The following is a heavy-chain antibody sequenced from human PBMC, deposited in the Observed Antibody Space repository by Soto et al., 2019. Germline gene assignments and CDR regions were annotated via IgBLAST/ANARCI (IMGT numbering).Heavy chain of an antibody. Sequence: SETLSLTCAVYGGSFSGYYWSWIRQPPGKGLEWIGEITHSGSTNYNPSLKSRVTISVDTSKSQFSLKLSSVTAADTAVYYCARGIAAAGRLHIAPWGQGSLVTVSS. J-gene: IGHJ5*02. V-gene: IGHV4-34*01. D-gene: IGHD6-13*01. CDR3: ARGIAAAGRLHIAP. CDR1: GGSFSGYY. CDR2: ITHSGST.